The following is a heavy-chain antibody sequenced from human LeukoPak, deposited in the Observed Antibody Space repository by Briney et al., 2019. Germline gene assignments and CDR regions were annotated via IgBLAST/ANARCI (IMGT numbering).Heavy chain of an antibody. Sequence: GGSLRLSCAASGFTFSSYSMNWVHQAPGKGLEWVSYISSSSSTIYYADSVKGRFTISRDNAKNSLYLQMNSLRDEDTAVYYCARGQGGWYRNSGSDPWGQGTLVTVSS. J-gene: IGHJ5*02. V-gene: IGHV3-48*02. CDR2: ISSSSSTI. CDR3: ARGQGGWYRNSGSDP. D-gene: IGHD6-19*01. CDR1: GFTFSSYS.